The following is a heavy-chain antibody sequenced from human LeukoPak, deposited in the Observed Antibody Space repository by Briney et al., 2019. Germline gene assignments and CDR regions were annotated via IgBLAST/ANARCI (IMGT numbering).Heavy chain of an antibody. Sequence: GGSLRLSCAASGFTFSSYSMNWVRQAPGKGLEWVSSITSSSSHIYYADSVKGRFTISRDNAKNSLYLQMNSLGAEDTAVYYCARVRLVTDYWGQGTLVTVSS. D-gene: IGHD3-9*01. CDR3: ARVRLVTDY. V-gene: IGHV3-21*01. CDR2: ITSSSSHI. J-gene: IGHJ4*02. CDR1: GFTFSSYS.